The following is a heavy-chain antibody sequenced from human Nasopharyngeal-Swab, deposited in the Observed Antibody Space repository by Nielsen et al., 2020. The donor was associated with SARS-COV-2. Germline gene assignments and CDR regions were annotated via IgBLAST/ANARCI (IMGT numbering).Heavy chain of an antibody. CDR3: ARDQPAFDSSGYYKSGY. D-gene: IGHD3-22*01. V-gene: IGHV3-33*01. Sequence: GESLKISCAASGFTFSSYGMHWVRQAPGKGLEWVAVIWYDGSNKYYADSVKGRFTISRDNSKNTLYLQMNSLRAEDTAVYYCARDQPAFDSSGYYKSGYWGQGTLVTVSS. J-gene: IGHJ4*02. CDR2: IWYDGSNK. CDR1: GFTFSSYG.